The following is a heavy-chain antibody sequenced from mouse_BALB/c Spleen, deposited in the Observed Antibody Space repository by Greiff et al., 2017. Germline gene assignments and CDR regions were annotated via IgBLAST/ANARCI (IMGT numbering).Heavy chain of an antibody. Sequence: VQLQQSGPSLVKPSQTLSLTCSVTGDSITSGYWNWIRKFPGNKLEYMGYISYSGSTYYNPSLKSRISITRDTSKNQYYLQLNSVTTEDTATYYCARDTTVSYWYFDVWGAGTTVTVSS. V-gene: IGHV3-8*02. D-gene: IGHD1-1*01. CDR3: ARDTTVSYWYFDV. CDR1: GDSITSGY. CDR2: ISYSGST. J-gene: IGHJ1*01.